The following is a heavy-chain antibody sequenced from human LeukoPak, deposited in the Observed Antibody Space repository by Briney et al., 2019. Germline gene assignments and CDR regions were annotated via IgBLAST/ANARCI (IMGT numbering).Heavy chain of an antibody. CDR2: ISYDGSNK. J-gene: IGHJ5*02. Sequence: GGSLRLSCAASGFTFSSYAMHWVRQAPGKGLEWVAVISYDGSNKYYADSVKGRFTISRDNSKNTLYLQMNRLRAEDTAVYYCARDLGQYYDTSDNWFDPWGQGTLVTVSS. CDR1: GFTFSSYA. CDR3: ARDLGQYYDTSDNWFDP. V-gene: IGHV3-30*04. D-gene: IGHD3-22*01.